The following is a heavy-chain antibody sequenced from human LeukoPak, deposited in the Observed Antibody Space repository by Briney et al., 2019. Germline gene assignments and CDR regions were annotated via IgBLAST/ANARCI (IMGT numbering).Heavy chain of an antibody. CDR2: IYTSGST. D-gene: IGHD2-21*02. Sequence: SETLSLTCTVSGGSISSYYWSWIRQPPGKGLEWIGYIYTSGSTNYNPSLKSRVTISVDTSKNQFSLKLSSVTAADTAVYYCAREGVVVTAKPSRPSSSSYYYYYYMDVWGKGTTVTVSS. J-gene: IGHJ6*03. CDR3: AREGVVVTAKPSRPSSSSYYYYYYMDV. CDR1: GGSISSYY. V-gene: IGHV4-4*09.